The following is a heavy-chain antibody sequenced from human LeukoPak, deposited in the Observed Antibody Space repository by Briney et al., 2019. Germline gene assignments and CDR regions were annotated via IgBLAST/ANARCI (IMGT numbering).Heavy chain of an antibody. J-gene: IGHJ4*02. Sequence: SETLSLTCTVSGGSISTTSSYRGWIRQPPGKGLEWIGTIYYHGNTYYNPSLESRVTISVDTSKNQFSLRLSSVTAADTAVYYCASNKGQWLFSDWGQGTLVTVSS. CDR3: ASNKGQWLFSD. V-gene: IGHV4-39*07. D-gene: IGHD6-19*01. CDR1: GGSISTTSSY. CDR2: IYYHGNT.